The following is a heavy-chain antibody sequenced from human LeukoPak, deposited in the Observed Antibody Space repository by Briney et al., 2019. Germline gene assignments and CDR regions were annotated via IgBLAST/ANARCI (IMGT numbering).Heavy chain of an antibody. CDR2: INHSGST. J-gene: IGHJ4*02. Sequence: SETLSLTCAVYGGSFSGYYWSWIRQPPGKGLEWIGEINHSGSTNYNPSLKSRVTISVDTSKNQFSLKLSSVTAADTAVYYCARADIVATITGFTDYWGQGTLVTVSS. CDR1: GGSFSGYY. D-gene: IGHD5-12*01. V-gene: IGHV4-34*01. CDR3: ARADIVATITGFTDY.